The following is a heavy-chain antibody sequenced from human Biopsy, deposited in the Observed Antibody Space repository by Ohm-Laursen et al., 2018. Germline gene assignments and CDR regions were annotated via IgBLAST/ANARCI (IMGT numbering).Heavy chain of an antibody. J-gene: IGHJ5*02. D-gene: IGHD3-3*01. CDR1: GGPIISYY. CDR2: VYNGGIT. Sequence: TLSLTCSVSGGPIISYYWTWIRQPPGKGLEWIGHVYNGGITNYNPSLKSRVTISKDTSKNQFSHQVNSVTAADTAVYYCARTPRDSFWSGSYKRGLWFDPWGQGTLVIVSS. CDR3: ARTPRDSFWSGSYKRGLWFDP. V-gene: IGHV4-59*01.